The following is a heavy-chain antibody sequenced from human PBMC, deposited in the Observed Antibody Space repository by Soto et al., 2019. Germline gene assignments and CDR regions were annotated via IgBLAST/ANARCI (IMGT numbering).Heavy chain of an antibody. CDR1: GYTLTGHY. Sequence: SVKVSCKSSGYTLTGHYMHGVRQAPGQGLEWMGWINPNSGGTNYAQKFQGRITMTRDTAISTAYMKLSMLRSDDTAVYYCARELPSEGRAFDLWGQGTMVTVSS. CDR3: ARELPSEGRAFDL. CDR2: INPNSGGT. J-gene: IGHJ3*01. V-gene: IGHV1-2*02.